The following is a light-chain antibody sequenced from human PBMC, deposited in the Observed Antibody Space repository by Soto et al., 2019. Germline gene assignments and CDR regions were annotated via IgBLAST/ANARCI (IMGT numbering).Light chain of an antibody. J-gene: IGLJ1*01. CDR3: CSYRGGSTPSYV. CDR2: AVS. V-gene: IGLV2-14*01. CDR1: SDVGDYDF. Sequence: QSALTQPASVSGSPGQSITISCTGASDVGDYDFVSWYVQHPGKAPKLLIYAVSNRPSGVSNRFSGSKSDTTASLTISGLQAEDEADYFCCSYRGGSTPSYVFGPGTKLTVL.